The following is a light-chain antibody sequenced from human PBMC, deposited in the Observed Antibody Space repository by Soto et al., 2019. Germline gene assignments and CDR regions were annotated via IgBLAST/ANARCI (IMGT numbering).Light chain of an antibody. J-gene: IGLJ1*01. CDR2: EGI. Sequence: QSALTQPASVSGSPGQSITISCTGTSSTVGGFNVVSWYQQHPGKAPKVIIYEGIKRPSGVSNRFSGSNSGSTASLTISGLQAEDEADYYCSSYTNINTRACVFGTGTKLTVL. CDR1: SSTVGGFNV. V-gene: IGLV2-14*02. CDR3: SSYTNINTRACV.